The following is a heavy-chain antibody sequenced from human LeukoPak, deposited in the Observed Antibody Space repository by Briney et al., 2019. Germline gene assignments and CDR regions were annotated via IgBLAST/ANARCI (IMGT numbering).Heavy chain of an antibody. D-gene: IGHD3-10*02. V-gene: IGHV3-33*01. J-gene: IGHJ3*01. CDR3: AREISMFVNAFDL. CDR1: GFTFSNSG. Sequence: GGSLRLSCAASGFTFSNSGMHWVRQAPGKGREWVAVIWYDGSNEYYADAVKGRFIISRDNSKNTVHLQMNSLGVEDTSVYYCAREISMFVNAFDLWGQGTLVAVSS. CDR2: IWYDGSNE.